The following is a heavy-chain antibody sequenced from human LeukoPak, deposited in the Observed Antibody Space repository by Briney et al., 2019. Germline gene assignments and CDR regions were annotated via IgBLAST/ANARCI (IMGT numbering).Heavy chain of an antibody. CDR1: GFTFSSYG. Sequence: GGSLRLSCAASGFTFSSYGMSWVRQAPWKGLEWVSAINGNGAGTYYADSVKGRFTISRDNSKNTLYLQMNSLRAEDTAVYYCAKPSGYDSPFDYWGQGTLVTVSS. CDR3: AKPSGYDSPFDY. D-gene: IGHD5-12*01. CDR2: INGNGAGT. J-gene: IGHJ4*02. V-gene: IGHV3-23*01.